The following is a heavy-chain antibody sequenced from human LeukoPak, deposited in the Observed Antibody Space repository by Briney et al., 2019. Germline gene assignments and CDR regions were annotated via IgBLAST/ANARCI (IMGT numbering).Heavy chain of an antibody. Sequence: GRSLRLSCTASGFTFGDYAMSWVRQAPGKGLEWVGFIRSKAYGGTTEYAASVKGRFTISRDDSKSIAYLQMNSLKTEDIAVYYCTRVFGSYLDYWGQGTLVTVSS. CDR3: TRVFGSYLDY. CDR2: IRSKAYGGTT. V-gene: IGHV3-49*04. CDR1: GFTFGDYA. D-gene: IGHD3-16*01. J-gene: IGHJ4*02.